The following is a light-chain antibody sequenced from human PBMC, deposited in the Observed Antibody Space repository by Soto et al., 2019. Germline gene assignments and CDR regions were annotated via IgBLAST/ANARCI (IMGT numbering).Light chain of an antibody. CDR1: SSDVGNYNY. V-gene: IGLV2-14*03. CDR3: NSYTSSSTYV. CDR2: DVS. Sequence: QSVLTQPASVSGSPGQSIAISCTGTSSDVGNYNYVSWYQQHPGKAPKLMIHDVSNRPSGVSNRFSGSKSGNTASLTISGLQAEDEADYYCNSYTSSSTYVFGTGTKVTVL. J-gene: IGLJ1*01.